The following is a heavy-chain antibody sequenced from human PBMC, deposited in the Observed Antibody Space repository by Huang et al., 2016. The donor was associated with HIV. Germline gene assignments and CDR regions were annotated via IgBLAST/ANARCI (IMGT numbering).Heavy chain of an antibody. J-gene: IGHJ4*02. CDR1: GGTFSSYA. CDR3: ARVESRRYYDSSGYYY. V-gene: IGHV1-69*01. Sequence: QVQLVQSGAEVKKPGSSVKVSCKASGGTFSSYAISWVRQAPGQGLEWMGGISPILCTANYERKCQGRVTITADESTSTAYMELSSLRSEDTAVYYCARVESRRYYDSSGYYYWGQGTLVTVSS. CDR2: ISPILCTA. D-gene: IGHD3-22*01.